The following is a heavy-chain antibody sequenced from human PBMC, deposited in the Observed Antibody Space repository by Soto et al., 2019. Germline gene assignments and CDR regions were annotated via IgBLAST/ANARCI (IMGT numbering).Heavy chain of an antibody. CDR2: MNPNSGDT. CDR3: ARGGGGRWYSGDY. D-gene: IGHD6-13*01. J-gene: IGHJ4*02. Sequence: QVQLVQSGAEVKKPGASVKVSCKASGYTFTNYHIHWVRQATGQGLEWMGWMNPNSGDTGYAQKFQGRVTMTRDTSITAAYMGLSGLRSGDTAVYYCARGGGGRWYSGDYWGQGTLVTVSS. V-gene: IGHV1-8*01. CDR1: GYTFTNYH.